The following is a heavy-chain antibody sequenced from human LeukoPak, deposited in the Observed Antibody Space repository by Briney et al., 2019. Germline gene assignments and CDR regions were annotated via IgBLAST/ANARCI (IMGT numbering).Heavy chain of an antibody. Sequence: ASVKVSCKASGYTFTTYHMHWVRQAPGQGLEWMGIINPSGGSTNYAQKFQGRVTMTRDTSTSTVYMELSSLRSEDTAVYYCARDACSSRICSAGGNWFDPWGQGTLVTVSS. CDR2: INPSGGST. V-gene: IGHV1-46*01. CDR1: GYTFTTYH. D-gene: IGHD2-2*01. CDR3: ARDACSSRICSAGGNWFDP. J-gene: IGHJ5*02.